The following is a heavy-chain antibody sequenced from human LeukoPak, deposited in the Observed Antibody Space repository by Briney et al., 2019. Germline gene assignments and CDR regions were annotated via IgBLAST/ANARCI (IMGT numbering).Heavy chain of an antibody. J-gene: IGHJ4*02. CDR1: GYPINNAYY. D-gene: IGHD6-19*01. V-gene: IGHV4-34*01. Sequence: SETLSLTCGVSGYPINNAYYWCWIRQPPGKGLEWIGEINHSGSTNYNPSLESRVTISVDTSKNQFSLKLSSVTAADTAVYYCARDNYSSGRDYWGQGTLVTVSS. CDR2: INHSGST. CDR3: ARDNYSSGRDY.